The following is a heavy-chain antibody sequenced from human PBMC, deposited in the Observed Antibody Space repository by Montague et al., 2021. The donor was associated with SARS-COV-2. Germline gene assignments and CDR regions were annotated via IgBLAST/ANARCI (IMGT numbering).Heavy chain of an antibody. Sequence: SLRLSCAASGFTFSSFAMHWVRQAPGKGLEWVAVISYGGGNKYYADSVXGRFIISRDNSKDTLYLEMNSLRGEDTAVYYCARVGHRISCRYWGGTWYAMDVWGQGTTVTASS. V-gene: IGHV3-30*04. CDR1: GFTFSSFA. CDR3: ARVGHRISCRYWGGTWYAMDV. D-gene: IGHD2-21*01. J-gene: IGHJ6*02. CDR2: ISYGGGNK.